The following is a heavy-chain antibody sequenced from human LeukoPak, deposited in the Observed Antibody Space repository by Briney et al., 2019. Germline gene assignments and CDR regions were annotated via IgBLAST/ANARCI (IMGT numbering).Heavy chain of an antibody. D-gene: IGHD5-18*01. CDR1: GFTFSSHA. Sequence: PGRSLRLSCAASGFTFSSHAMYWVRQAPGKGLEWVAVISYDRSNKYYADSVKGRFTISRDNSKNTLYLQMHSLRAEDTAVCYCARAIGIYTAMVTWGQGTLVTVSS. CDR2: ISYDRSNK. CDR3: ARAIGIYTAMVT. J-gene: IGHJ4*02. V-gene: IGHV3-30-3*01.